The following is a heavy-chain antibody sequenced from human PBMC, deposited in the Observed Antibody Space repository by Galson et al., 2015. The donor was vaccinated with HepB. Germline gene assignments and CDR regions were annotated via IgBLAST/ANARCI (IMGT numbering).Heavy chain of an antibody. D-gene: IGHD3-3*01. CDR2: ITISGGST. Sequence: SLRLSCAASGFTFSNYAMSWVRQAPGKGLEWVSGITISGGSTLHADSVKGRFTISRDNSQNTLYLQMNSLRVDDTAVYYCAFLRGPLGGSWGQGTLVTVSS. CDR3: AFLRGPLGGS. V-gene: IGHV3-23*01. J-gene: IGHJ5*02. CDR1: GFTFSNYA.